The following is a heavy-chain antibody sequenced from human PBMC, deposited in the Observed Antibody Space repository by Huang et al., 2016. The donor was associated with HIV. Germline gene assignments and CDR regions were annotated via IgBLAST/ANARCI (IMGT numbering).Heavy chain of an antibody. D-gene: IGHD6-13*01. CDR1: GDFISSTNYY. V-gene: IGHV4-39*01. CDR2: VLQIGST. Sequence: QLQLQESGPGQVKPSETLSLTCTVSGDFISSTNYYWGWIRQSPGKGLEWVGRVLQIGSTNYNPSLKSRVTLSVDTSRNQFSLRLNSVTAADTAVYYCASQHIGAAATWFWGRGTQVAVSS. J-gene: IGHJ4*02. CDR3: ASQHIGAAATWF.